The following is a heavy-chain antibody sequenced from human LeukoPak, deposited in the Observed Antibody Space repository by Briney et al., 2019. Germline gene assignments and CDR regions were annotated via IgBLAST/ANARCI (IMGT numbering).Heavy chain of an antibody. CDR1: GFTFSDYY. Sequence: GGSLRLSCAASGFTFSDYYMSWIRQAPGKGLEWVSYISTSGRTIYYADSVKGRFTISRDNSKNTLYLQMNSLRAEDTAVYYCAKRGPLAGYFDYWGQGTLVTVSS. D-gene: IGHD6-19*01. J-gene: IGHJ4*02. CDR2: ISTSGRTI. CDR3: AKRGPLAGYFDY. V-gene: IGHV3-11*01.